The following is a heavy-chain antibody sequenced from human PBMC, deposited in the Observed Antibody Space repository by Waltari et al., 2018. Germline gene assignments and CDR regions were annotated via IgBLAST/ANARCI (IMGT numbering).Heavy chain of an antibody. CDR2: ISYDGSNK. CDR1: GCTFSSYA. Sequence: QVQRVESGGGVVQPGRSLRLSWAASGCTFSSYAMHWVRQAPGKGLEWVAVISYDGSNKYYADSVKGRFTISRDNSKNTLYLQMNSLRAEDTAVYYCARDSVASYYFDYWGQGTLVTVSS. CDR3: ARDSVASYYFDY. D-gene: IGHD2-21*01. V-gene: IGHV3-30-3*01. J-gene: IGHJ4*02.